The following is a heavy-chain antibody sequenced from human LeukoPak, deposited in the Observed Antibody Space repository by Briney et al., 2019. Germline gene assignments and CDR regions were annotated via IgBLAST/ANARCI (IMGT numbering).Heavy chain of an antibody. D-gene: IGHD1-26*01. CDR2: IRQDGSEK. CDR3: ARVADGGRYHY. CDR1: GISFSSFW. V-gene: IGHV3-7*01. J-gene: IGHJ4*02. Sequence: GVSLRLSCAASGISFSSFWMTWVRQVRQAPGKGLEWVANIRQDGSEKYYVDSVKGRFTISRDNAKNSLYLQMNSLRAEDTAMYYCARVADGGRYHYCGQGTLVTVSS.